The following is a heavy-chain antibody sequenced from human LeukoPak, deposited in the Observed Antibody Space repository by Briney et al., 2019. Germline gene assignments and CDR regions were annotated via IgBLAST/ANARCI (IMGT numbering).Heavy chain of an antibody. V-gene: IGHV1-46*01. CDR2: INPSGGST. CDR1: GYTFTSYY. CDR3: ARGRNVRWYSYYFDY. D-gene: IGHD4-23*01. Sequence: ASVTVSCKASGYTFTSYYMHWVRQAPGQGLEWMGIINPSGGSTSYAQKFQGRVTMTRDTSTSTVYMELSSLRSEDTAVYYCARGRNVRWYSYYFDYWGQGTLVTVSS. J-gene: IGHJ4*02.